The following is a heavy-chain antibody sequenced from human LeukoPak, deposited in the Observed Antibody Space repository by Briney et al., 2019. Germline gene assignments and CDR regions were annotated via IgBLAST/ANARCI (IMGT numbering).Heavy chain of an antibody. D-gene: IGHD3-22*01. Sequence: SETLSLTCAVSGASINDFYWTWIRQPPGKGLEWIGYVYYGGSTNYNPSLKSRVSMSVDRSKNQFSLKLSSVTAADTAVYYCARGGNYYDSSGPTYFDYWGQGTLVTVSS. CDR1: GASINDFY. CDR3: ARGGNYYDSSGPTYFDY. V-gene: IGHV4-59*12. CDR2: VYYGGST. J-gene: IGHJ4*02.